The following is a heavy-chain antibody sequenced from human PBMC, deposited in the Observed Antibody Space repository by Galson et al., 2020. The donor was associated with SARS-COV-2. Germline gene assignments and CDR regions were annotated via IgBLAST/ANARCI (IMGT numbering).Heavy chain of an antibody. Sequence: ASVKVSCKASGYTFTGYYMHWVRQAPGQGLEWMGWINPNSGGTNYAQKFQGRVTMTRDTSISTAYMELSRLRSDDTAVYYCARAVATPYWYFDLWGRGTLVTVSS. D-gene: IGHD6-19*01. CDR2: INPNSGGT. CDR1: GYTFTGYY. CDR3: ARAVATPYWYFDL. V-gene: IGHV1-2*02. J-gene: IGHJ2*01.